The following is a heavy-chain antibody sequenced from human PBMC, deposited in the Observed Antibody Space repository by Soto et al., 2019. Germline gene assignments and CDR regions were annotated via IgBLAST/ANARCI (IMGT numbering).Heavy chain of an antibody. D-gene: IGHD2-15*01. CDR2: IYHSGRT. V-gene: IGHV4-31*03. CDR1: GGSISNGYYY. CDR3: ARWVEVSLDYFDS. J-gene: IGHJ4*02. Sequence: LSETLSLTCTVSGGSISNGYYYWSWVRQNPGKGLEWIGHIYHSGRTYYNPSLKSRVSISIDTSKNQFSLHLSSVTAADTAVYYCARWVEVSLDYFDSWGQGNPVTVSS.